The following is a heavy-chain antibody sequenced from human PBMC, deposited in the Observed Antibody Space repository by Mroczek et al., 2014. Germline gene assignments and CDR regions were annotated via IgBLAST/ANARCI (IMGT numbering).Heavy chain of an antibody. CDR2: IYHSGST. V-gene: IGHV4-30-2*01. CDR1: GGSISSGGYS. CDR3: ARVPLDSNYDYYYYYMDV. J-gene: IGHJ6*03. Sequence: QVQLQESGSGLVKPSQTLSLTCAVSGGSISSGGYSWSWIRQPPGKGLEWIGYIYHSGSTYYNPSLKSRVTISVDRSKNQFSLKLSSVTAADTAVYYCARVPLDSNYDYYYYYMDVVGTKGPRSPSP. D-gene: IGHD4-11*01.